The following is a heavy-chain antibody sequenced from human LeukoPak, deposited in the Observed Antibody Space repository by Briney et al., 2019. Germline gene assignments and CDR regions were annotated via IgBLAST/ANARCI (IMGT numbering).Heavy chain of an antibody. CDR1: EFTFSSYS. J-gene: IGHJ3*02. D-gene: IGHD4-11*01. CDR3: ARVMTTTRRHNAFDI. CDR2: IGSLSTYT. Sequence: GGSLRLSCVSSEFTFSSYSMYWVRQAPGKGLEWVSYIGSLSTYTHYADSVKGRFTISRDSDKKLLYLQMNSLRAEDTAVYYCARVMTTTRRHNAFDIWGQGTMVTVSS. V-gene: IGHV3-21*04.